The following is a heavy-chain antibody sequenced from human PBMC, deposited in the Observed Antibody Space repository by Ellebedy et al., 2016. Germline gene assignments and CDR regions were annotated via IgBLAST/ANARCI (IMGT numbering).Heavy chain of an antibody. V-gene: IGHV1-2*02. CDR3: AIFYRTGDS. CDR1: GYTFTDNY. Sequence: ASVKVSXXTSGYTFTDNYIHWVRQAPGQGLEWMGWIHPSSGDTYYAQKFQGRVTMTRDTSISTAYMELTSLTSEDTAVYYCAIFYRTGDSWGQGTLVTVSS. J-gene: IGHJ4*02. CDR2: IHPSSGDT. D-gene: IGHD3/OR15-3a*01.